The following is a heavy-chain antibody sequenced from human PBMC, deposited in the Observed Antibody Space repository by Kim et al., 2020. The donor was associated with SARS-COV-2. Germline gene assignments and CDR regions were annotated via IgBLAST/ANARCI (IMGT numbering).Heavy chain of an antibody. J-gene: IGHJ5*02. V-gene: IGHV3-21*01. D-gene: IGHD6-19*01. Sequence: GGSLRLSCAASGFTFSIYSMNWVRQAPGKGLEWVSSISSSSSYIYYSDSVKGRFTISRDNTKNSLYLQMNSLRAEDSAVYYCARGVAVVDNWFDPWGQGTLVTVSS. CDR1: GFTFSIYS. CDR2: ISSSSSYI. CDR3: ARGVAVVDNWFDP.